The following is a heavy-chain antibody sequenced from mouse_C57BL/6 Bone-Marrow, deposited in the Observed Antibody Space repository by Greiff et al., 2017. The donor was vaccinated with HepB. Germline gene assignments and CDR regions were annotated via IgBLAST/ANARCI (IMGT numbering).Heavy chain of an antibody. CDR3: ARSGLYNPTGYYYAMDY. D-gene: IGHD1-1*01. V-gene: IGHV1-80*01. CDR2: IYPGDGDT. J-gene: IGHJ4*01. CDR1: GYAFSSYW. Sequence: QVQLKESGAELVKPGASVKISCKASGYAFSSYWMNWVKQRPGKGLEWIGQIYPGDGDTNYNGKFKGKATLTADKSSSTAYMQLSSLTSEDSAVSFCARSGLYNPTGYYYAMDYWGQGTSVTVSS.